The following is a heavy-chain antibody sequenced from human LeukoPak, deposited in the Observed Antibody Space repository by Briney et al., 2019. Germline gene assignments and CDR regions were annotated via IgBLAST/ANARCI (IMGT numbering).Heavy chain of an antibody. CDR2: IYHSGST. Sequence: SETLSLTCAVSGYPISSGYYWGWIRPPPGKGLEWIGSIYHSGSTYYNPSLKSRVTISVDTSKNQFSLKLSSVTAADTAVYYCARDLIAVAAVDYWGQGTLVTVSS. J-gene: IGHJ4*02. CDR1: GYPISSGYY. V-gene: IGHV4-38-2*02. CDR3: ARDLIAVAAVDY. D-gene: IGHD6-19*01.